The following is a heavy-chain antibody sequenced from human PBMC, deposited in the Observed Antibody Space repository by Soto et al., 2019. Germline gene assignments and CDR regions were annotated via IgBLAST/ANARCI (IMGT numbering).Heavy chain of an antibody. J-gene: IGHJ6*03. CDR2: INSDGSST. Sequence: GGSLRLSCAASGFTFSSYWMHWVRQAPGKGLVWVSRINSDGSSTSYADSVKGRFTISRDNAKNTLYLQMNSLRAEDTAVYYCARWGSYRYIDGYYYYYMDVWGKGTTVTVSS. V-gene: IGHV3-74*01. D-gene: IGHD3-16*02. CDR3: ARWGSYRYIDGYYYYYMDV. CDR1: GFTFSSYW.